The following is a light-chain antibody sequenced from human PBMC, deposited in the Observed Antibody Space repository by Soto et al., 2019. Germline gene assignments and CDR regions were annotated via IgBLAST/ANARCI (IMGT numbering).Light chain of an antibody. Sequence: EIMLTLSVATLSLTPGERATLSCRASQSVSSYLAWYQQKPGQAPRLLIYDASNRAAGIPARFSGSGSGTDFTLTISRLEPEDSAVYFCQQYTGPPTTFCQGARLEVK. CDR2: DAS. J-gene: IGKJ5*01. V-gene: IGKV3-11*01. CDR3: QQYTGPPTT. CDR1: QSVSSY.